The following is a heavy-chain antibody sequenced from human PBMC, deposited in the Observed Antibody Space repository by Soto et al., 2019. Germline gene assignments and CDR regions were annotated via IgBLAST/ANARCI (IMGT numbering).Heavy chain of an antibody. CDR2: IYYSGST. D-gene: IGHD3-9*01. Sequence: QLQLQESGPGLVKPSETLSLTCTVSGGSISSSSYYWGWIRQPPGKGLEWIGSIYYSGSTYYNPSLKSRVTISVDTSKNQFSLKLSSVTAADTAVYYCARRPPILRYFDWFWYFDLWGRGTLVTVSS. CDR3: ARRPPILRYFDWFWYFDL. V-gene: IGHV4-39*01. CDR1: GGSISSSSYY. J-gene: IGHJ2*01.